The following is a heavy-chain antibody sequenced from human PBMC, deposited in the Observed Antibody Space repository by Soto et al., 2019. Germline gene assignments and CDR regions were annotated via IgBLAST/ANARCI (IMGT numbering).Heavy chain of an antibody. J-gene: IGHJ4*02. V-gene: IGHV4-39*01. CDR1: GGSISSSNYY. CDR2: IYYSGST. D-gene: IGHD3-22*01. Sequence: SETLSLTCSVSGGSISSSNYYWGWIRQPPGKGLEWIGSIYYSGSTYYNPSLNSRVTISLDTSKNQFSLKLTSVTAADTAVYYCASRSYDYDSSGYYGIDYWGQGTLVTVSS. CDR3: ASRSYDYDSSGYYGIDY.